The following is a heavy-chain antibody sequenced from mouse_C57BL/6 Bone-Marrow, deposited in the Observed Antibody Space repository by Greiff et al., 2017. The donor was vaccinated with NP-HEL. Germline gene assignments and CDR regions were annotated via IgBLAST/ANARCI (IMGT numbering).Heavy chain of an antibody. Sequence: EVKLMESGGGLVQPGGSLKLSCAASGFTFSDYYMYWVRQTPEKRLEWVAYISNGGGSTYYPDTVKGRFTISRDNAKNTLYLQMSRLKSEDTAMYYCARPLHYYGWGPAMDHWGQGTSVTVSS. CDR1: GFTFSDYY. CDR2: ISNGGGST. CDR3: ARPLHYYGWGPAMDH. D-gene: IGHD1-1*01. J-gene: IGHJ4*01. V-gene: IGHV5-12*01.